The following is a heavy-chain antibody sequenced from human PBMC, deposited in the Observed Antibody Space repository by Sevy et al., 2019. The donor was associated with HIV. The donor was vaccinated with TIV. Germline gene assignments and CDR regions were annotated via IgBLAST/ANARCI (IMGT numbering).Heavy chain of an antibody. CDR2: LDHSGST. CDR1: GYSITSGYN. V-gene: IGHV4-38-2*01. D-gene: IGHD3-22*01. J-gene: IGHJ4*02. Sequence: SETLSLTCAVSGYSITSGYNWGWIRQPPGKGLEWIGSLDHSGSTSFSASLRSRASISVDTSKNQCSLKLTSVTASDTAVYFCARGGYYDTSGYYSHFFDYWGQGTLVTVSS. CDR3: ARGGYYDTSGYYSHFFDY.